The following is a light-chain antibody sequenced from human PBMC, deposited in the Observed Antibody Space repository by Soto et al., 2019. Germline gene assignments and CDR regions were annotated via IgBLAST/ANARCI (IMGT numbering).Light chain of an antibody. Sequence: DIQMTQSPSTLSASVGDRFTITFRASQSINNLLAWYQQKPGKAPKLLIYAASSLQSGVPSRFSGSGSGTDFTLTISSLQPEDFATYYCQQSYSTPVFGPGTKVDIK. CDR1: QSINNL. CDR2: AAS. CDR3: QQSYSTPV. J-gene: IGKJ3*01. V-gene: IGKV1-39*01.